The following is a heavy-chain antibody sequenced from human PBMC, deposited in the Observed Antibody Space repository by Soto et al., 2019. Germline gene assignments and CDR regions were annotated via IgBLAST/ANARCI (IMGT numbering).Heavy chain of an antibody. CDR2: ISGSGGST. J-gene: IGHJ3*02. V-gene: IGHV3-23*01. CDR3: AKKDSYYDSSGYYQHYAFDI. Sequence: PWGSLRISGAASVFTCSSYAMSWVRQAPGKGPEWVSAISGSGGSTYYADSVKGRLTISRDNSKNTLYLQMNSLRAEDTAVYYCAKKDSYYDSSGYYQHYAFDIWGQGTMVTVSS. CDR1: VFTCSSYA. D-gene: IGHD3-22*01.